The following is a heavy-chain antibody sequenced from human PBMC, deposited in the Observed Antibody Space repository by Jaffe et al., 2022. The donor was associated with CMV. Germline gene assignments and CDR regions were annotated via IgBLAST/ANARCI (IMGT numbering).Heavy chain of an antibody. V-gene: IGHV4-34*01. J-gene: IGHJ3*02. D-gene: IGHD3-16*02. CDR1: GGSFSGSY. CDR3: AREPNDYVWGSYRPRAFDI. Sequence: QVHLQQWGAGLLKPSETLSLTCAVYGGSFSGSYWSWIRQPPGKGLEWIGSIYYSGSTYDNPSLKSRVTMSVDTSKNQFSLKLSSVTAADTAVYFCAREPNDYVWGSYRPRAFDIWGQGTMVTVSS. CDR2: IYYSGST.